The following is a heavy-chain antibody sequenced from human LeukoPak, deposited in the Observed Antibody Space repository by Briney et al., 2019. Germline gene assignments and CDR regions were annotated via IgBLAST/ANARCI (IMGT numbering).Heavy chain of an antibody. D-gene: IGHD3-22*01. V-gene: IGHV3-11*04. CDR2: ISSSGSTI. Sequence: GGSLRLSCAASGFTFGDYYMSWIRQAPGKGLEWVSYISSSGSTINYADSVKGRFTISRDNAKNSLYLQMNSLRAEDTAVYYCARNANYYDSSGDFDYWGQGTLVTVSS. CDR1: GFTFGDYY. CDR3: ARNANYYDSSGDFDY. J-gene: IGHJ4*02.